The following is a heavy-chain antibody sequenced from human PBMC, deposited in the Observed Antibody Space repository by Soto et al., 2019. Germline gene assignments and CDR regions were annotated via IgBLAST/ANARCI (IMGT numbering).Heavy chain of an antibody. D-gene: IGHD3-3*01. J-gene: IGHJ6*02. CDR2: IYYSGST. Sequence: SETLSLTCTVSGGSISSYYWSWIRQPPGKGLEWIGYIYYSGSTNYNPSLKSRVTISVGTSKNQFSLKLSSVTAADTAVYYCARHGEPYDFWSGYGYYYYGMDVWGQGTTVTVSS. V-gene: IGHV4-59*01. CDR3: ARHGEPYDFWSGYGYYYYGMDV. CDR1: GGSISSYY.